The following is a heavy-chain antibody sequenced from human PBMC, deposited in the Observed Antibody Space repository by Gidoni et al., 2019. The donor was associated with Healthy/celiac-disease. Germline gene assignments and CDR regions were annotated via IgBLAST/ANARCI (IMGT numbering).Heavy chain of an antibody. CDR1: GGSFSGYY. D-gene: IGHD2-2*01. CDR2: INHSGST. J-gene: IGHJ4*02. Sequence: QVQLQQWGAGLLKPSETLSLTCAVYGGSFSGYYWSWIRQPPGKGLEWIGEINHSGSTNYNPSLKSRVTISVDTSKNQFSLKLSSVTAADTAVYYCARGGPFIVVVPAAILAAKRPRKNYFDYWGQGTLVTVSS. V-gene: IGHV4-34*01. CDR3: ARGGPFIVVVPAAILAAKRPRKNYFDY.